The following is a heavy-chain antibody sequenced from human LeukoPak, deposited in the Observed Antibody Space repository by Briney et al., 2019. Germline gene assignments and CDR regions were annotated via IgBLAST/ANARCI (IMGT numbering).Heavy chain of an antibody. CDR1: GYTFTGYY. D-gene: IGHD3-9*01. CDR2: INPNSGGT. J-gene: IGHJ6*03. CDR3: ARGRYFDWSYYYYYMDV. Sequence: ASVKVSCKASGYTFTGYYMHWVRQAPGQGLEWMGWINPNSGGTNYAQKFQGRVTMTRDTSISTAYMELSSLRSEDTAVYYCARGRYFDWSYYYYYMDVWGKGTTVTVSS. V-gene: IGHV1-2*02.